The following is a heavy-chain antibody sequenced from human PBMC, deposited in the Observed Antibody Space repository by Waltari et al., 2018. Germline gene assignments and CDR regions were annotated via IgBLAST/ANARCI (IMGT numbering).Heavy chain of an antibody. CDR2: IYPGDSDT. CDR1: GYSFTTYW. Sequence: EVQLVQSGAEVKKSGESLKISCKGSGYSFTTYWIGWVRQMPGKGLEWWGIIYPGDSDTRYSPSFQGQVTISADKSLSTAYLQGSSLKASDAAMYYCARRDSLGWYYFDSWGQGTLVTVSS. CDR3: ARRDSLGWYYFDS. V-gene: IGHV5-51*01. D-gene: IGHD6-19*01. J-gene: IGHJ4*02.